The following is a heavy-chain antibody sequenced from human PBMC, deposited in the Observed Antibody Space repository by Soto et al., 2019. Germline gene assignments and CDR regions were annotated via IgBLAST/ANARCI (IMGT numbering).Heavy chain of an antibody. J-gene: IGHJ4*02. CDR2: IYYSGSA. V-gene: IGHV4-31*03. D-gene: IGHD3-22*01. CDR3: ARLFNYYDSSGYAEYYFDH. Sequence: QVQLQESGPGLVKPSQTLSLTCTVSGGSINSGGYCWSWIRQHPGKGLEWIGYIYYSGSANYNPSLKGRVTMSVDTSTNQFSLKLSSVTDADTAVYYCARLFNYYDSSGYAEYYFDHWGQGTLVTVSS. CDR1: GGSINSGGYC.